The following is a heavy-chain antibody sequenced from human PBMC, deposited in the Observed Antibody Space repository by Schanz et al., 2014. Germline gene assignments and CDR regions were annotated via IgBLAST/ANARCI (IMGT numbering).Heavy chain of an antibody. CDR3: AKDQGSYGSGSYSYFDY. Sequence: EVQLVESGGGLVKPGGSLRLSCAASGFTFSSYSMNWVRQAPGRGLEWVSSISPSSSYIYYADSVKGRFTISRDNAKNSLYLQMNSRRAEDTAVYYCAKDQGSYGSGSYSYFDYWGQGTLVTVSS. V-gene: IGHV3-21*02. J-gene: IGHJ4*02. CDR1: GFTFSSYS. D-gene: IGHD3-10*01. CDR2: ISPSSSYI.